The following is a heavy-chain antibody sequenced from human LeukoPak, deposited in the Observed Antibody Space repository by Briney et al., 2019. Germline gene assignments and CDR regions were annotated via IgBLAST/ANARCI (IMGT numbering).Heavy chain of an antibody. J-gene: IGHJ4*02. V-gene: IGHV3-21*01. D-gene: IGHD2-21*02. CDR2: ISSSSSYI. CDR3: ARTVGDYTPGGFDY. Sequence: TGGSLRLSCAPSGFTFSSYSMNWVRQAPGKGLEWVSSISSSSSYIYYADSVKGRFTISRDNAKNSLYLQMNSLRAEDTAVYYCARTVGDYTPGGFDYWGQGTLVTVSS. CDR1: GFTFSSYS.